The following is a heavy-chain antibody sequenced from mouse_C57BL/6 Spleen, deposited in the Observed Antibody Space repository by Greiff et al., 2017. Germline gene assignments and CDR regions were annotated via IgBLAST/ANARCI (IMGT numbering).Heavy chain of an antibody. V-gene: IGHV1-55*01. Sequence: QVQLKQPGAELVKPGASVKMSCKASGYTFTSYWITWVKQRPGQGLEWIGDIYPGSGSTNYNEKFKSKATLTVDTSSSTAYMQLSSLTSEDSAVYYCAREFITTVVAYYFDYWGKGTTLTVSS. CDR1: GYTFTSYW. D-gene: IGHD1-1*01. CDR2: IYPGSGST. J-gene: IGHJ2*01. CDR3: AREFITTVVAYYFDY.